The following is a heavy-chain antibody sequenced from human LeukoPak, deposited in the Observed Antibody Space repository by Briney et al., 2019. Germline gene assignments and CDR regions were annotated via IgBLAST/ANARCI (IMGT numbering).Heavy chain of an antibody. Sequence: PGGSLRLSCAASGFTFSSYAMSWVRQAPGKGLEWVANIKQDGSEKYYVDSVKGRFTISRDNAKNSLYLQMNSLRAEDTAVYYCARDGEAAAARPYYFDYWGQGTLVTVSS. J-gene: IGHJ4*02. CDR3: ARDGEAAAARPYYFDY. V-gene: IGHV3-7*01. CDR2: IKQDGSEK. CDR1: GFTFSSYA. D-gene: IGHD6-13*01.